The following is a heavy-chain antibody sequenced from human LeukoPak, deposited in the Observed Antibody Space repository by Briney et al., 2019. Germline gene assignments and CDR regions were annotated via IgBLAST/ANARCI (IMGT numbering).Heavy chain of an antibody. D-gene: IGHD3/OR15-3a*01. CDR3: ARESRTERPWYFDI. Sequence: KPSETLSLTCTVSGASISLYYWSWIRQPAGKGLEWIGRMSSSGSTNYNPSLKSRVTMSVDTSKNQFSLDLSSVTAADTAVYCCARESRTERPWYFDIWGRGTLVTVSS. CDR2: MSSSGST. V-gene: IGHV4-4*07. J-gene: IGHJ2*01. CDR1: GASISLYY.